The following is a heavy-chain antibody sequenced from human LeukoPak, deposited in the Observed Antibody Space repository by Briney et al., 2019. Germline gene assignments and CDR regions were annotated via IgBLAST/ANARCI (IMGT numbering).Heavy chain of an antibody. CDR2: IYYSGST. CDR1: GGSISSYY. V-gene: IGHV4-59*01. CDR3: ARGGRDTGPYWYFDL. D-gene: IGHD3-10*01. J-gene: IGHJ2*01. Sequence: KSSETLSLTCTVSGGSISSYYWSWIRQPPGKGLEWIGYIYYSGSTNYNPSLKSRVTISVDTSKNQFSLKLSSVTAADTAVCYCARGGRDTGPYWYFDLWGRGTLVTVSS.